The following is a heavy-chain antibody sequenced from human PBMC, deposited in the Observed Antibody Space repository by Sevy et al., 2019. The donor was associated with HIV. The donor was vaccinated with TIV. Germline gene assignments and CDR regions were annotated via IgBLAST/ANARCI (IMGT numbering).Heavy chain of an antibody. CDR2: ISGSGEIT. CDR1: GFTFSRFA. D-gene: IGHD2-8*01. J-gene: IGHJ4*02. V-gene: IGHV3-23*01. CDR3: AKTDGLSALGQFDY. Sequence: GGSLRLSCAASGFTFSRFAMSWVRQAPGKGLEWVSIISGSGEITYYVQSVKGRFTISRDNSKNTLSLQMNTLRAEDRAIYFCAKTDGLSALGQFDYWGRGTLVTVSS.